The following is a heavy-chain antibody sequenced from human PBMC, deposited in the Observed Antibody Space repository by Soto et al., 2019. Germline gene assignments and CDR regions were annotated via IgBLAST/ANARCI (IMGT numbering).Heavy chain of an antibody. CDR2: INPNSGGT. V-gene: IGHV1-2*02. J-gene: IGHJ4*02. CDR3: AREGGHHHYFDY. Sequence: ASVKVSCKASGYTFTGYYMHWVRQAPGQGLEWMRWINPNSGGTNYAQKFQGRVTMTRDTSISTAYMELSRLRSDDTAVYYCAREGGHHHYFDYWGQGTLVTVSS. D-gene: IGHD2-15*01. CDR1: GYTFTGYY.